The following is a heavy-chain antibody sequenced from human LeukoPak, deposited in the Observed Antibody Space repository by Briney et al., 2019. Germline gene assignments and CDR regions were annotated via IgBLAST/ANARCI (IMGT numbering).Heavy chain of an antibody. V-gene: IGHV3-23*01. D-gene: IGHD3-3*01. CDR1: GFTFSSYA. J-gene: IGHJ4*02. Sequence: GGPLRLSCAASGFTFSSYATSWVRQAPGEGLEWVSAISGSGGSTYYADSVKGRFTISRDNSKNTLYLQMNSLRAEDTAVYCCAKWYYDFWSGYYTVYWGQGTLVTVSS. CDR2: ISGSGGST. CDR3: AKWYYDFWSGYYTVY.